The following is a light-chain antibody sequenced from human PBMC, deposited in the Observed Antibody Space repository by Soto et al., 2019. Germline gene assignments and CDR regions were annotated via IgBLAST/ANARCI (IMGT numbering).Light chain of an antibody. CDR1: PSVFNY. V-gene: IGKV3-11*01. CDR3: QQWSSSPRT. Sequence: EIVLTQFPATLSLSPGDSATLSCKASPSVFNYLAWYQQKPGQPPRLLIYDTSNRATGIPARFSGSGSATDFTLTISRLEPEDFAVYYCQQWSSSPRTFGQGTKLEIK. CDR2: DTS. J-gene: IGKJ2*01.